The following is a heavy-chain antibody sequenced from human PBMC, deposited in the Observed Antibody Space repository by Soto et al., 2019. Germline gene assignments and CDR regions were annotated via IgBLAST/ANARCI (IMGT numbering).Heavy chain of an antibody. CDR1: GYTFTSYD. CDR2: MNPNSGNT. V-gene: IGHV1-8*01. J-gene: IGHJ6*03. Sequence: QVQLVQSGAEVKKPGASVKVSCKASGYTFTSYDINWVRQATGQGLEWMGWMNPNSGNTGYAQKFQGRVTMTRNTSISTAYMELGSLRSEDTGVYYCERGRGDCSSTSCYEDYYYYYMDVWGKGTTVTVSS. CDR3: ERGRGDCSSTSCYEDYYYYYMDV. D-gene: IGHD2-2*01.